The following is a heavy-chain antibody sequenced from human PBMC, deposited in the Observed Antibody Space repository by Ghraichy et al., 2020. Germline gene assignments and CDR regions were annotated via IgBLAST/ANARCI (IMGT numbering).Heavy chain of an antibody. V-gene: IGHV3-30*02. CDR3: AKDRGDTAMANFDY. Sequence: GGSLGLSCAASGFTFSSYGMHWVRQAPGKGLEWVAFIRYDGSNKYYADSVKGRFTISRDNSKNTLYLQMNSLRAEDTAVYYCAKDRGDTAMANFDYWGQGTLVTVSS. CDR2: IRYDGSNK. CDR1: GFTFSSYG. D-gene: IGHD5-18*01. J-gene: IGHJ4*02.